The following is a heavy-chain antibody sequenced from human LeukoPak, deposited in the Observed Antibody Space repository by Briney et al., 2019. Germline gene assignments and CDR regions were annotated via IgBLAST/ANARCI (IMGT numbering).Heavy chain of an antibody. CDR1: GGTFSSYA. CDR3: ARESAVAGTASDY. Sequence: ASVKVSCKASGGTFSSYAISWVRQAPGQGLEWMGGIIPIFGTTNYAQKFQGRVMITADESTSTAYMELSSLRSEDTAVYYCARESAVAGTASDYWGQGTLVTVSS. V-gene: IGHV1-69*13. CDR2: IIPIFGTT. D-gene: IGHD6-19*01. J-gene: IGHJ4*02.